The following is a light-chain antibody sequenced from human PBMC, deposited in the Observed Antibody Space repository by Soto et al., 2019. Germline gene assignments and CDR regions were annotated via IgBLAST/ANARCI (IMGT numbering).Light chain of an antibody. V-gene: IGLV1-40*01. Sequence: QSVLTQPPSASGAPGQRVTISCTGSSSNIGAGYDVHWYQQLPGKAPKLLIYGNSKRPSGVPDRFSGSKSGTSASLTVSGLQAEDEADYYCQSYESSQSVAVFGGGTKLTVL. J-gene: IGLJ2*01. CDR1: SSNIGAGYD. CDR2: GNS. CDR3: QSYESSQSVAV.